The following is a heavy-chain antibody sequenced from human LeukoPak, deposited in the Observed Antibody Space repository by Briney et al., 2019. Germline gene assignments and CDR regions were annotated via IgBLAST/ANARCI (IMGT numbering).Heavy chain of an antibody. Sequence: SETLSLTCAVYGGSFSGYYWNWIRQPPGKGLEWIGEINHSGSTNYNPSLKSRVTISVDTSKNQFSLKLSSVTAADTAVYYCARGTVDPGSTMIVVVITYFDYWGQGTLVTVSS. CDR1: GGSFSGYY. CDR3: ARGTVDPGSTMIVVVITYFDY. CDR2: INHSGST. D-gene: IGHD3-22*01. J-gene: IGHJ4*02. V-gene: IGHV4-34*01.